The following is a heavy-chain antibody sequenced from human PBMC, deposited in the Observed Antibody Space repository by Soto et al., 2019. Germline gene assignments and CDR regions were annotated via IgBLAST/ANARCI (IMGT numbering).Heavy chain of an antibody. D-gene: IGHD6-13*01. Sequence: SETLSLTCTVSGGSISSYYWSWIRQPAGKGLGWIGRIYTSGSTNYNPSLKSRVTMSVDTSKNQFSLKLSSVTAADTAVYYCARDVRSSSWYKNWFDPWGQGTLVTVSS. CDR3: ARDVRSSSWYKNWFDP. V-gene: IGHV4-4*07. CDR1: GGSISSYY. CDR2: IYTSGST. J-gene: IGHJ5*02.